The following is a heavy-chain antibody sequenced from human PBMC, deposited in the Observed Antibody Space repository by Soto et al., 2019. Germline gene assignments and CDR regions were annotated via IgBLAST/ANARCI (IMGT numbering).Heavy chain of an antibody. Sequence: QAQLVQSGAEMKKPGASVKVSCKATGYTLSAYTMTWVRQAPGQSLEWRGWINAGSGNTKYSQNFQGRVSITRDTSASTVYMELTGLTSEDTAVYYCARDTETLGPRANDALDIWGQGTMVTVSS. CDR2: INAGSGNT. D-gene: IGHD3-3*02. V-gene: IGHV1-3*01. CDR1: GYTLSAYT. J-gene: IGHJ3*02. CDR3: ARDTETLGPRANDALDI.